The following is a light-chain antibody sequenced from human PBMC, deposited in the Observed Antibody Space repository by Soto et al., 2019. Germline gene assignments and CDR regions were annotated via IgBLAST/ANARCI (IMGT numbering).Light chain of an antibody. CDR2: EVT. CDR3: SSYAGSNFWV. Sequence: QSALTQPASVSGSPGQSITISCTGTTNDVGGYNYVSWYQQHPGKAPKLLIFEVTSRPSGVSHRFSGSKSGNTASLTISALQAEDEADYFCSSYAGSNFWVFGGGTKVTVL. V-gene: IGLV2-14*01. J-gene: IGLJ3*02. CDR1: TNDVGGYNY.